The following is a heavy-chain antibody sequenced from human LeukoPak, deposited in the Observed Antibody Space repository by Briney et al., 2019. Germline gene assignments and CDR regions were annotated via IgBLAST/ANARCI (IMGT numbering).Heavy chain of an antibody. Sequence: SLRLFCAGTDLPFSLNAIRWIRQPTRHGPEWVSAIPCSGCSTYYADSVKGRSSISRDNSKTTLYLQMNSLRAEDTAVYYCARKYSSGWYVYYFDFWGQGTLVTVSS. CDR2: IPCSGCST. J-gene: IGHJ4*02. D-gene: IGHD6-19*01. CDR1: DLPFSLNA. V-gene: IGHV3-23*01. CDR3: ARKYSSGWYVYYFDF.